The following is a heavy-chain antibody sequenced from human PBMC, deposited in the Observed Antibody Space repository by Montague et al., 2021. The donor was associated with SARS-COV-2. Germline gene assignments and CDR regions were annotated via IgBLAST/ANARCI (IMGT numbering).Heavy chain of an antibody. Sequence: EWIGYIYYSGSTSYNPSLKSRVTISVDTSKNQFSLKLSSVTAADTAVYYCARDLGNRHVAGWFAPWGQGNLVTVS. CDR2: IYYSGST. V-gene: IGHV4-31*02. D-gene: IGHD1-14*01. J-gene: IGHJ5*02. CDR3: ARDLGNRHVAGWFAP.